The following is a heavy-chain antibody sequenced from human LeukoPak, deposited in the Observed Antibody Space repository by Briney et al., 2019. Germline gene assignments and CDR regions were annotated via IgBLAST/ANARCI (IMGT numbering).Heavy chain of an antibody. J-gene: IGHJ4*02. CDR1: GYTFTGYY. CDR2: ISAYNGNT. D-gene: IGHD3-10*01. Sequence: ASVKCSCKASGYTFTGYYIHWVRQATGQGLEWMGWISAYNGNTNYAQKLQGRVTMTTDTSTSTAYMELRSLRSDDTAVYYCARDLYYGSGSYSCSDYWGQGTLVTVSS. V-gene: IGHV1-18*04. CDR3: ARDLYYGSGSYSCSDY.